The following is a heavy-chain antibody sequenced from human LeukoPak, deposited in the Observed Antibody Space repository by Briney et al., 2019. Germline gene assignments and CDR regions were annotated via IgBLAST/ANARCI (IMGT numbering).Heavy chain of an antibody. CDR3: ARSAFLDDAFDI. CDR2: ISYDGSDK. J-gene: IGHJ3*02. D-gene: IGHD3-3*01. CDR1: GFTFSSYA. V-gene: IGHV3-30-3*01. Sequence: GGSLRLSCAASGFTFSSYAMHWVRQAPGKGLEWVAVISYDGSDKYYADSVEGRFTISRDNSKNTLYLQMNSLRAEDTAVYYCARSAFLDDAFDIWGQGTMVTVSS.